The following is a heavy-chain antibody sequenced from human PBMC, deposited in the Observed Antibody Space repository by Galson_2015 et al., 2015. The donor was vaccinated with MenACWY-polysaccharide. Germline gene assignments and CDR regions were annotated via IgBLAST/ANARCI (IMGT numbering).Heavy chain of an antibody. D-gene: IGHD2-2*01. V-gene: IGHV3-23*01. CDR3: ARVRYSTGKYQFDY. CDR2: NT. Sequence: NTHYADSVKGRFTISRDNSKNTLSLQMNSLRAEDTAVYYCARVRYSTGKYQFDYWGQGTLVAVSS. J-gene: IGHJ4*02.